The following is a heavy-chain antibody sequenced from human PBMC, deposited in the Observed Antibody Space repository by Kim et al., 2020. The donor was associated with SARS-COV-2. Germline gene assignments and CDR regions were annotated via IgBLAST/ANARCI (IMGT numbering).Heavy chain of an antibody. Sequence: YAQKCQGRVTMTRDTSTSTVYMELSSLRSEDTAVYYCARAIVGATTGVDYWGQGTLVTVSS. D-gene: IGHD1-26*01. J-gene: IGHJ4*02. V-gene: IGHV1-46*01. CDR3: ARAIVGATTGVDY.